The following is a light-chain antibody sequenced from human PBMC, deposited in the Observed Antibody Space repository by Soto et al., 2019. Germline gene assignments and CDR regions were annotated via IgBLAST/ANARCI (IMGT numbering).Light chain of an antibody. CDR3: HQRSSWPRT. J-gene: IGKJ1*01. CDR2: DAS. Sequence: EIVLTQSPATLSLSPGEGSTLSCRASQSVSSYLDWYQQKPGQAPRLLIYDASNRATGIPARFSGSGSGTDFTLTISSLEPEDFAVYYCHQRSSWPRTFGQGTKVDIK. CDR1: QSVSSY. V-gene: IGKV3-11*01.